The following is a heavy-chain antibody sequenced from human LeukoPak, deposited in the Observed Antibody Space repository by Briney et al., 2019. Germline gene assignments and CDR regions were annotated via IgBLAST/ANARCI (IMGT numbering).Heavy chain of an antibody. D-gene: IGHD2-2*01. CDR3: AKDSGYCASTTCRLAN. Sequence: GGSLRLSCAASGFTFSTYAMSGVRQAPGKGLEWVSAISDGGASTYYADSVKGRFTISRDNSRNTLYLQMDSLRVEDTAIYYCAKDSGYCASTTCRLANWGQGTLVTVSS. J-gene: IGHJ4*02. V-gene: IGHV3-23*01. CDR2: ISDGGAST. CDR1: GFTFSTYA.